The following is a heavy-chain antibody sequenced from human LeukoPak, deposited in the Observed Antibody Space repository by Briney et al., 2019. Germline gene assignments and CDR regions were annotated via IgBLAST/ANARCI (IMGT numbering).Heavy chain of an antibody. CDR3: VRDGNDGLNDWEY. CDR1: GFTLSSYA. J-gene: IGHJ4*02. CDR2: VDGGGGGT. V-gene: IGHV3-23*01. D-gene: IGHD1-1*01. Sequence: GSLRLSCAASGFTLSSYAMTWVRQAPGRGLEWASSVDGGGGGTYYADSVKGRFTISRDNAKNSLYLQMNSLKAGDTALYYCVRDGNDGLNDWEYWGQGTLVTVSS.